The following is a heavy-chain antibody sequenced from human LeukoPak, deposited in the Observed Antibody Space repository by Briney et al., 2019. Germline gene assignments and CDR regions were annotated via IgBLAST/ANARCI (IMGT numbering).Heavy chain of an antibody. CDR1: GFSLSTSGVG. V-gene: IGHV2-5*02. CDR2: IYWDDDK. J-gene: IGHJ1*01. CDR3: VSAWFRGHFQH. D-gene: IGHD3-10*01. Sequence: ESGPTLVKPTQTLTLTCTFSGFSLSTSGVGVGWIRQPPGKALEWLAFIYWDDDKRYSPSLKSRPTITKDTSKNQVVLTLSNMDPVDTATYYCVSAWFRGHFQHWGQGTLVTVSS.